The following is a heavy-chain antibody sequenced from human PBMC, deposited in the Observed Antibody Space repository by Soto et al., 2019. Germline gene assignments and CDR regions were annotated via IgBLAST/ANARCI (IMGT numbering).Heavy chain of an antibody. Sequence: QLQLQESGPGLVKPSETLSLTCTVSGGSISSSSYYWGWIRQPPGKGLEWIGSIYYSGSTYYNQSLKSRVTIYVDTSKNQFSLKLSSVTAADTAVYYCARQRLLYCSGGSCYLPYYFDYWGQGTLVTVSS. CDR2: IYYSGST. CDR1: GGSISSSSYY. CDR3: ARQRLLYCSGGSCYLPYYFDY. J-gene: IGHJ4*02. V-gene: IGHV4-39*01. D-gene: IGHD2-15*01.